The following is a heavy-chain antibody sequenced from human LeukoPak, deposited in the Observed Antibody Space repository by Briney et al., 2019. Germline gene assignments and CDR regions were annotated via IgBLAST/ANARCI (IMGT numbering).Heavy chain of an antibody. V-gene: IGHV1-24*01. J-gene: IGHJ4*02. CDR1: GYTLTELS. D-gene: IGHD5-18*01. Sequence: ASVKVSCKVSGYTLTELSMHWVRQAPGKGLEWMGGFDPEDGETIDAQKFRGRVTMTEDTSTDTACMELSSLRSEDTAVYCCATAEDTAMAPSYWGQGTLVTVSS. CDR2: FDPEDGET. CDR3: ATAEDTAMAPSY.